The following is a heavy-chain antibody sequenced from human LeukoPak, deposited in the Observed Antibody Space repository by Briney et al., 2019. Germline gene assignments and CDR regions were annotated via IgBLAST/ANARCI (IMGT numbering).Heavy chain of an antibody. V-gene: IGHV3-48*02. CDR3: ARDPYSYDTSGPKPFDY. CDR2: ISSGSSTM. D-gene: IGHD3-3*01. J-gene: IGHJ4*02. Sequence: GGSLRLSCAASGFTFSRQGMNWVRQAPGKGLEWVSYISSGSSTMYYADSLKGRFTISRDNAKNLLYLQMNSLRDEDTAVYYCARDPYSYDTSGPKPFDYWGQGTLVTVSS. CDR1: GFTFSRQG.